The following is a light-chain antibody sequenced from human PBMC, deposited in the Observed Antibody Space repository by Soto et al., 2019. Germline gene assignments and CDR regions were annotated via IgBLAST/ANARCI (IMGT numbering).Light chain of an antibody. J-gene: IGKJ5*01. CDR3: QQYSDWPIT. CDR1: QTISSW. CDR2: GAS. Sequence: MTQSPSTLSGSVGDRVTITCRASQTISSWLAWYQQQPGQAPRLLIYGASTRATAVPDRFSGSGSGTDFTLTITSLQSDDFAVYFCQQYSDWPITFGQGTRLEIK. V-gene: IGKV3-15*01.